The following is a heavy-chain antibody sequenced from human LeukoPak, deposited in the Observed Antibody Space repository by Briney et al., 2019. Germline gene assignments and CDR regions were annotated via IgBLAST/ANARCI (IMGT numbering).Heavy chain of an antibody. Sequence: GGSLRLSCAASGFTFSAYWMNWVRQAPGKGLEWVAVISYDGSKKYYADSVKGRFTISRDNSKNTLYLQMNSLRAEDTAVYYCARDGHGDYEGYYFDYWGQGTLVTVSS. D-gene: IGHD4-17*01. CDR2: ISYDGSKK. CDR3: ARDGHGDYEGYYFDY. CDR1: GFTFSAYW. J-gene: IGHJ4*02. V-gene: IGHV3-30-3*01.